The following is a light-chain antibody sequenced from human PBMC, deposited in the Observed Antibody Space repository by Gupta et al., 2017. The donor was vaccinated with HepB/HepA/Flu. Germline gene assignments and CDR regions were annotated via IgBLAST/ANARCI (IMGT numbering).Light chain of an antibody. CDR1: SSNIGSNT. J-gene: IGLJ2*01. CDR3: AAWDDSLNGPV. Sequence: XSXXXXAXSXXXTPGXRVTISCSGGSSNIGSNTVNWYQQLPGTAPKLFMYNDNQRPSGVPDRFSGSRSGTSASLAINGLQSEDEADYYCAAWDDSLNGPVFGGGTKLTV. CDR2: NDN. V-gene: IGLV1-44*01.